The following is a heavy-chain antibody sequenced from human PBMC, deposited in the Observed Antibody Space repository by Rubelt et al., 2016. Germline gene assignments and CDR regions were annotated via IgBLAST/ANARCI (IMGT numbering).Heavy chain of an antibody. D-gene: IGHD3-10*01. Sequence: QLQLQESGPGLLKPSETLSLTCAVYGGSFSVYYWSWIRQPPGKGLEWIGEINHSGSTNYNPSLKSRVTISVDTSKNQFSLKLSSVTAADTAVYYCARIRGGYYGSGSYRYFDYWGQGTLVTVSS. V-gene: IGHV4-34*01. J-gene: IGHJ4*02. CDR3: ARIRGGYYGSGSYRYFDY. CDR2: INHSGST. CDR1: GGSFSVYY.